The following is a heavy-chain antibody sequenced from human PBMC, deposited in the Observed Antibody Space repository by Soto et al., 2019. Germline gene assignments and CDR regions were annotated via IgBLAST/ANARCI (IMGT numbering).Heavy chain of an antibody. V-gene: IGHV3-30*18. Sequence: QVQLVESGGGVVQPGRSLRLSCAASGFTFSSYGMHWVRQAPGKGLEWVAVISYDGSNKYYADSVKGRFTISRDNSKNTLYLQMNSLRAEDTAVYYCAKAGSIQPFLDYWGQGTLVTVSS. CDR1: GFTFSSYG. CDR2: ISYDGSNK. J-gene: IGHJ4*02. CDR3: AKAGSIQPFLDY. D-gene: IGHD5-18*01.